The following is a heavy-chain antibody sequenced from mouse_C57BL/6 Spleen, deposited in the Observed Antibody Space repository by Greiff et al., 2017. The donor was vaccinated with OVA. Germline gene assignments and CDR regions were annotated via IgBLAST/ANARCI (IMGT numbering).Heavy chain of an antibody. CDR2: IWTGGGT. CDR1: GFSLTSYA. V-gene: IGHV2-9-1*01. Sequence: VKLVESGPGLVAPSQSLSITCTVSGFSLTSYAISWVRQPPGKGLEWLGVIWTGGGTNYNSALKSRLSISKDNSKSQVFLKMNSLQTDDTARYYCARNHITTVGGGYFDVWGTGTTVTVSS. J-gene: IGHJ1*03. CDR3: ARNHITTVGGGYFDV. D-gene: IGHD1-1*01.